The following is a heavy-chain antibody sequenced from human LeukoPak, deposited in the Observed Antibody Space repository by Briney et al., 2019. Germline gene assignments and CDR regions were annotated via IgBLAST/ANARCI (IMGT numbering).Heavy chain of an antibody. CDR3: ARELGRAFDI. CDR2: IYYSGDT. Sequence: SETLSLTCTVSGGSISTYHWSWIRQPPGKGLEWIGYIYYSGDTNQSPSLNSRATISVDTSKNQFSLKLKSVTAADTAVYYCARELGRAFDIWGQGTVVTVSS. D-gene: IGHD3-3*02. V-gene: IGHV4-59*01. J-gene: IGHJ3*02. CDR1: GGSISTYH.